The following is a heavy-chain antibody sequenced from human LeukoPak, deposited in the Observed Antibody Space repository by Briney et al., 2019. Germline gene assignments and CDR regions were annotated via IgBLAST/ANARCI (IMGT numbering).Heavy chain of an antibody. CDR3: ARAPQYCSSTSCYPFDY. CDR1: GGSFSGYY. D-gene: IGHD2-2*01. V-gene: IGHV4-34*01. CDR2: INHSGST. J-gene: IGHJ4*02. Sequence: KPSETLSLTCAVYGGSFSGYYWSWIRQPPGKGLEWMGEINHSGSTNYNPSLKSRVTISVDTSKNQFSLKLSSVTAADTAVYYCARAPQYCSSTSCYPFDYWGQGTLVTVSS.